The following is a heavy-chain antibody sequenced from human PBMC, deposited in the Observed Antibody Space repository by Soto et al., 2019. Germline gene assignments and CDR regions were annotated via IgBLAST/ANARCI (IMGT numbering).Heavy chain of an antibody. CDR3: ARTYYYRSGTYFDWFDP. CDR2: IKHSGGT. V-gene: IGHV4-34*01. J-gene: IGHJ5*02. CDR1: GESFSGYY. D-gene: IGHD3-10*01. Sequence: SETLSLTCDVYGESFSGYYWSWIRQSPGKGLEWIGQIKHSGGTNYNPLLKSRVTISVDTPRNQISLKLSSVTAADTAVYFCARTYYYRSGTYFDWFDPWGQGTLVTVS.